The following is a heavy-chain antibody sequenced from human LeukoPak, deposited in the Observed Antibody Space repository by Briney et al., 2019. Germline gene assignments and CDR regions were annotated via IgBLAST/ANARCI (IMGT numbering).Heavy chain of an antibody. V-gene: IGHV1-2*02. D-gene: IGHD3-3*01. J-gene: IGHJ4*02. Sequence: GSVKVSCKASGYTFTGYYMHWVRQAPGQGLEWMGWINPNSGGTNYAQKFQGRVTMTRDTSISTAYMELSKLRSDDTAVYYCARVWDDFWSGYGFDYWGQGTLVTVSS. CDR2: INPNSGGT. CDR3: ARVWDDFWSGYGFDY. CDR1: GYTFTGYY.